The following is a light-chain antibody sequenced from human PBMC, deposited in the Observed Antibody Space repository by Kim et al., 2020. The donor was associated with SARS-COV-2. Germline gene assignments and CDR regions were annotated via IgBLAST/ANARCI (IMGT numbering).Light chain of an antibody. CDR2: EDN. J-gene: IGLJ3*02. CDR1: GGSIASNY. Sequence: NFMLTQPHSVSGSPEKTVTISCTRGGGSIASNYVQWYQQRPGSAPTTVIYEDNQRPSGVPDRFSGSIDSSSNSASLSISGLKTEDETDYYCQSYDGSGWVFGGGTQLTVL. V-gene: IGLV6-57*04. CDR3: QSYDGSGWV.